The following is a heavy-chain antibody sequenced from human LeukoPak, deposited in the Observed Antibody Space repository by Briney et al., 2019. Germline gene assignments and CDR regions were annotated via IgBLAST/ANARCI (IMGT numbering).Heavy chain of an antibody. CDR2: ISWNSGSE. J-gene: IGHJ4*02. Sequence: PGRSLRLSCAASGFSFDDYAMHWLRQAPGKGLQWVSGISWNSGSEGYADSVKGRFTISRDNAKNSLYLQMNSPRAEDTAVYYCASYCTNGVLDYWGQGTLVTVSS. D-gene: IGHD2-8*01. CDR3: ASYCTNGVLDY. CDR1: GFSFDDYA. V-gene: IGHV3-9*01.